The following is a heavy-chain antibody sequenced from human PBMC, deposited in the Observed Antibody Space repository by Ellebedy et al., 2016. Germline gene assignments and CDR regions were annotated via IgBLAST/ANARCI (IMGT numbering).Heavy chain of an antibody. CDR2: MNPNSGDA. CDR1: GYTFTNYD. Sequence: ASVKVSXKASGYTFTNYDINWVRQAPGQGLEWMGWMNPNSGDAAYAQKFQGRVSMTTDSSTHTAYMDLRSLRSDDTAMYYCAKTSGWGYGENWGQGTLVTVSS. D-gene: IGHD3-10*01. V-gene: IGHV1-8*01. CDR3: AKTSGWGYGEN. J-gene: IGHJ4*02.